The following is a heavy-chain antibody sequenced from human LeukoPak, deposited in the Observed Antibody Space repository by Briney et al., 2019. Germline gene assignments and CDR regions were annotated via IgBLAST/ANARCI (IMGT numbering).Heavy chain of an antibody. CDR1: GYSISTGYY. Sequence: PSETLSLTCAVSGYSISTGYYWAWIRQPPGKGLEWFGSIYHNETTYYDPSLKSRVTMSVDTSKNQFSLKVTSVTAADTAVYYCARLYWGLGAFDIWGKGTMVTVSS. J-gene: IGHJ3*02. D-gene: IGHD3-16*01. V-gene: IGHV4-38-2*01. CDR2: IYHNETT. CDR3: ARLYWGLGAFDI.